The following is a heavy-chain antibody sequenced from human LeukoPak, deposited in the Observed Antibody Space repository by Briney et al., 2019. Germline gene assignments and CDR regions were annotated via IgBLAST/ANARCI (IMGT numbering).Heavy chain of an antibody. CDR1: GFTFNSHA. V-gene: IGHV3-23*01. CDR3: TKRRVVPAETTKDFDY. J-gene: IGHJ4*02. CDR2: ISGSGGNT. Sequence: GGSLRLSCATSGFTFNSHAMAWVRQAPGKGLEWVSGISGSGGNTYYADSVKGRFTISRDNSKNTLYLQLNSLRAEDTAVYYCTKRRVVPAETTKDFDYWGQGTLVTVSS. D-gene: IGHD2-2*01.